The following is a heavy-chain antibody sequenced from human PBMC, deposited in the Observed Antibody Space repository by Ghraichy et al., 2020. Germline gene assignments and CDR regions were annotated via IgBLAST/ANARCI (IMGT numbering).Heavy chain of an antibody. V-gene: IGHV3-74*01. CDR2: INSDGSST. J-gene: IGHJ6*02. D-gene: IGHD3-22*01. Sequence: GGSLRLSCAASGFTFSSYWMHWVRQAPGKGQVWVSRINSDGSSTSYADSVKGRFTISRDNTKNTLYVQMKSLRAEDTAVYYCAREQYYYDSSGYYGYGMDVWGQGTTVTVSS. CDR1: GFTFSSYW. CDR3: AREQYYYDSSGYYGYGMDV.